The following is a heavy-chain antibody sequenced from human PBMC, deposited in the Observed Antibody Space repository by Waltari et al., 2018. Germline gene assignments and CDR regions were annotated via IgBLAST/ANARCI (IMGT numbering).Heavy chain of an antibody. D-gene: IGHD5-18*01. J-gene: IGHJ4*02. CDR1: GYSISSGYY. CDR2: IYHSGST. V-gene: IGHV4-38-2*02. CDR3: AREPTMVTGNDY. Sequence: QVQLQESGPGLVKPSETLSLTCAVSGYSISSGYYWGWIRQPPGKGLEWIGSIYHSGSTYYNPSLKSRVTISVDTSKNQFSLKLSSVTAADTAVYYCAREPTMVTGNDYWGQGTLVTVSS.